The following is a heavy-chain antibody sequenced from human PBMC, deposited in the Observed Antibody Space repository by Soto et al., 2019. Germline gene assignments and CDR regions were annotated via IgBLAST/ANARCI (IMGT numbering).Heavy chain of an antibody. Sequence: GGSLRLSCAGSGFTFSNFWMHWVRQAPGKGLVWVARINTDGSVTSHADSVKGRFTISRDNAKSTLYLQMTSLREEDSAIYYCARQTGLGATNYWGRGTLVTVSS. J-gene: IGHJ4*02. CDR3: ARQTGLGATNY. V-gene: IGHV3-74*01. CDR2: INTDGSVT. CDR1: GFTFSNFW. D-gene: IGHD1-26*01.